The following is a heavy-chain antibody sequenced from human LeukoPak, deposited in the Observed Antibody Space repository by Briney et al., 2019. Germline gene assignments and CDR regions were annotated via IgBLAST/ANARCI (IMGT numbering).Heavy chain of an antibody. D-gene: IGHD3-22*01. CDR2: IWYDGSNK. CDR1: GFTFSSYG. J-gene: IGHJ3*02. V-gene: IGHV3-33*01. CDR3: YYDSSGNAFDI. Sequence: PGRSLRLSCAASGFTFSSYGMHWVRQAPGKGLEWVAVIWYDGSNKYYADSVKGRFTISRDNSKNTLYLQMNSLKTEDTAVYYAYYDSSGNAFDIWGQGTMVTVSS.